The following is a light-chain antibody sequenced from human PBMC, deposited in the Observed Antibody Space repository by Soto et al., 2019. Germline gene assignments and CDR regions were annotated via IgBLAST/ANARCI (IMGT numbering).Light chain of an antibody. J-gene: IGKJ3*01. V-gene: IGKV3-11*01. CDR2: DAS. CDR3: MHALQIPPIFT. CDR1: QSVSSY. Sequence: EIVLTQSPATLSLSPGERATLSCRASQSVSSYLAWYQQKPGQAPRLLIYDASNRATGIPARFSGSGSGTDFTLKISRVEAEDIGVYYCMHALQIPPIFTFGPGTKVDLK.